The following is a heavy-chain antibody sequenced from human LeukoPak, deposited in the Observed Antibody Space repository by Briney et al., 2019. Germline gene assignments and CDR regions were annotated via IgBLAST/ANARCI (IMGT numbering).Heavy chain of an antibody. CDR3: ARVITFGGVVAFDY. CDR2: INHSGST. CDR1: GGSFSGYY. D-gene: IGHD3-16*02. J-gene: IGHJ4*02. Sequence: SETLSLTCAVYGGSFSGYYWSWIRQPPGKGLEWIGEINHSGSTNYNPSLKSRVTISVDTSKNQFSLKLSSVTAADAAVYYCARVITFGGVVAFDYWGQGTLVTVSS. V-gene: IGHV4-34*01.